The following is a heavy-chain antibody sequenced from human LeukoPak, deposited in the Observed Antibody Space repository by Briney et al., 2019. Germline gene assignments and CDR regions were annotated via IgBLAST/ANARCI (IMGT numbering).Heavy chain of an antibody. D-gene: IGHD3-10*01. CDR3: ARYNAGSLDF. V-gene: IGHV5-51*01. CDR1: EYSFSTNW. J-gene: IGHJ4*02. CDR2: VYPGDSQS. Sequence: GESLKISCKAYEYSFSTNWFGWVRQMPGKGLEWMGLVYPGDSQSKYSPSFQGHVTFSADTSRNTAYLQWNSLKASDTAMYYCARYNAGSLDFWGQGTMIYVSS.